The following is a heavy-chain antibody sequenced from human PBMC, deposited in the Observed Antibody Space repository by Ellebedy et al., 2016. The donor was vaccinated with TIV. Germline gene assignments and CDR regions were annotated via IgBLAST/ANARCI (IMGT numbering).Heavy chain of an antibody. Sequence: GESLKISCAASGFAFTSYRLHWVRQAPGKGLVWVSCLESNGINTKYADPVKGRVTISRDNAKNTLYLQMNSLRVEDTGIYYCARDGGGLHHWGQGTLVTVSS. J-gene: IGHJ1*01. CDR1: GFAFTSYR. CDR3: ARDGGGLHH. CDR2: LESNGINT. V-gene: IGHV3-74*03. D-gene: IGHD3/OR15-3a*01.